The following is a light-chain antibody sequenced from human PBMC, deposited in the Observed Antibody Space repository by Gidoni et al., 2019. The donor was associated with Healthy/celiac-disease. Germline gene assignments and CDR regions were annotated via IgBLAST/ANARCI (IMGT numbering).Light chain of an antibody. CDR3: QQSYSTPHT. J-gene: IGKJ2*01. Sequence: DIQMTQSPSSLSASVGDRVTITCRASQSISSYLNWYQQKPGKAPKLLIYAASSLQSGVPSRFSVSGSGTDFTLTISSLQPEDFATYSCQQSYSTPHTFGQGTKLEI. CDR1: QSISSY. V-gene: IGKV1-39*01. CDR2: AAS.